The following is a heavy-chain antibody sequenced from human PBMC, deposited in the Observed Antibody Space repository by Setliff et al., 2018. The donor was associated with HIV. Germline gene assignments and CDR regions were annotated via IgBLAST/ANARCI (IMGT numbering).Heavy chain of an antibody. J-gene: IGHJ4*02. CDR2: IYYTGNT. V-gene: IGHV4-39*01. CDR3: ARLPPYCGGYCFNFDY. D-gene: IGHD2-21*02. CDR1: GGSISSSSYY. Sequence: SETLSLTCTVSGGSISSSSYYWGWIRQPPGKGLEWIGIIYYTGNTYYNPSLKSRVTISVDTSKNQFSLKLSSVTAADTAVYYCARLPPYCGGYCFNFDYWGQGTLVTVSS.